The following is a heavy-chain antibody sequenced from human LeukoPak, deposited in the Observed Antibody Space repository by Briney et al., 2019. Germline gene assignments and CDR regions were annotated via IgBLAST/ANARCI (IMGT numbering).Heavy chain of an antibody. D-gene: IGHD2-15*01. CDR3: ARTGYCSGGSCYYFDY. Sequence: ASVKVSCKASGYTFTGYYMHWVRQAPGQGLEWMGWINPNSGGTNYAQKFQGRVTMTRDTSISTAYMELSRLRSDDTAVYYCARTGYCSGGSCYYFDYWGQGTLVTVSP. CDR1: GYTFTGYY. J-gene: IGHJ4*02. CDR2: INPNSGGT. V-gene: IGHV1-2*02.